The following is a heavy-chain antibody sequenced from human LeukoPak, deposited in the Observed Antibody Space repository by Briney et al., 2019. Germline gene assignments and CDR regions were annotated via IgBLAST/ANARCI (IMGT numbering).Heavy chain of an antibody. CDR2: IGTAGDT. J-gene: IGHJ3*02. CDR1: GFTFSSYD. V-gene: IGHV3-13*01. D-gene: IGHD2-15*01. Sequence: GGSLRLSCAASGFTFSSYDMHWVRQATGKGLEWVSAIGTAGDTYYSGSVRGRFIISRENAKSSLYLQMNSLSVGDTALYYCTRGGRDGFDIWGQGTMVTVSS. CDR3: TRGGRDGFDI.